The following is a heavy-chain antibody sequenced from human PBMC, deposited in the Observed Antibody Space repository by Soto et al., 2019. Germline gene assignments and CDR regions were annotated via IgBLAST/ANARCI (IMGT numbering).Heavy chain of an antibody. Sequence: QLQLQESGPGLVKPSETLSLTCTVSGGSISSSSYYWGWIRQPPGKGLEWIGSIYYSGSTYYNPSIKSRVNISVDTSKNQFSLKLSSVTAEDTAVYYCARHQWEIAAAGNFEYWGQGTLVTVSS. V-gene: IGHV4-39*01. J-gene: IGHJ4*02. D-gene: IGHD6-13*01. CDR2: IYYSGST. CDR3: ARHQWEIAAAGNFEY. CDR1: GGSISSSSYY.